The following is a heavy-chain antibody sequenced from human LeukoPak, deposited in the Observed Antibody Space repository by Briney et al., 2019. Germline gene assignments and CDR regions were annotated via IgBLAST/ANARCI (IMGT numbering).Heavy chain of an antibody. Sequence: ASVKVSCKASGYTFTGYYMYWVRQAPGQGLEWMGWINPNSGGTNYAQKFQGRVTMTRDTPISTAYMELSRLRSDDTAVYYCARAREAVLRFGRGAFDIWGQGTMVTVSS. CDR1: GYTFTGYY. CDR2: INPNSGGT. J-gene: IGHJ3*02. CDR3: ARAREAVLRFGRGAFDI. V-gene: IGHV1-2*02. D-gene: IGHD3-3*01.